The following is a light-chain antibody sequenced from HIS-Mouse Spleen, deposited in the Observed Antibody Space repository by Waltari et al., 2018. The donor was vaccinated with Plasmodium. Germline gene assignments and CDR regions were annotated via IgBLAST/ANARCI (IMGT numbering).Light chain of an antibody. J-gene: IGKJ2*01. CDR2: GAS. CDR1: QSVSSN. V-gene: IGKV3-15*01. Sequence: EIVMTQSPAPLSVSPGERATLSCRASQSVSSNLAWYQHKPGQAPRLLIYGASTRATGMPARFSCRGSGTEFTRTISSLQSEDFAVYYCQQYNNWPPYTFGQGTKLEIK. CDR3: QQYNNWPPYT.